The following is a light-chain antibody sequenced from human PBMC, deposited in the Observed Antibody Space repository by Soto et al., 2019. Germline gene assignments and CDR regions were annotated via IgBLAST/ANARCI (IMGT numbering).Light chain of an antibody. CDR3: NSQTTSGIRV. V-gene: IGLV2-14*01. Sequence: QSALTQPASVSGSPGQSITISCTGTSTDVGDSNHVSWYQHHPGKAPKLIIYEVNYRPSGVSNRFSGSKSAYTASLTISGLQAEDEADYYCNSQTTSGIRVFGTGTKVTVL. J-gene: IGLJ1*01. CDR1: STDVGDSNH. CDR2: EVN.